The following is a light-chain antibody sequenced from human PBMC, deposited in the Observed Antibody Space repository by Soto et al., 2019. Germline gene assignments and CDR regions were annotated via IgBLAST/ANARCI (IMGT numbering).Light chain of an antibody. CDR1: SSDVGAYNY. J-gene: IGLJ3*02. Sequence: QSALTQPASVSGSPGQSITISCTGSSSDVGAYNYVSWYQQHPGKAPKLMIYEVSNRPSGVSNRLSGSKSGNTASLTLSGLQAEDEADYYCSSYTYSSTRVFGGGTKLTVL. CDR3: SSYTYSSTRV. V-gene: IGLV2-14*01. CDR2: EVS.